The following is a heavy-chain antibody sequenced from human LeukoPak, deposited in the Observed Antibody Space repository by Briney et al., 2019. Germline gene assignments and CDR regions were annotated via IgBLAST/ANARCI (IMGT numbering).Heavy chain of an antibody. CDR2: IIPIFGTA. J-gene: IGHJ4*02. V-gene: IGHV1-69*01. D-gene: IGHD5-12*01. Sequence: SVKVSCKASGGTFSSYANSWVRQAPGQGLEWMGGIIPIFGTANYAQKFQGRVTITADESTSTAYMELSSLRSEDTAVYYCARVGSGGYYFDYWGQGTLVTVSS. CDR1: GGTFSSYA. CDR3: ARVGSGGYYFDY.